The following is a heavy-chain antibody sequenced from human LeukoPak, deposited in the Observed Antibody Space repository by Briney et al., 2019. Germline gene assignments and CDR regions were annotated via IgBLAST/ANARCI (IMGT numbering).Heavy chain of an antibody. Sequence: SETLSLTCAVYGGSLSGYYWSWICQPLGKGLEWIGEINHSGSTDYNPSLKSRVTISVDTSKYQFSLKLSSVTAADTAVYYCARHPRLEGWFDPWGQGTLVTVSS. V-gene: IGHV4-34*01. CDR1: GGSLSGYY. J-gene: IGHJ5*02. CDR2: INHSGST. D-gene: IGHD4-11*01. CDR3: ARHPRLEGWFDP.